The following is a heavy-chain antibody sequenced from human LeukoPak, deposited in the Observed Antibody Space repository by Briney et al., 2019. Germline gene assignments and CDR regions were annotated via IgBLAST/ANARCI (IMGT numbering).Heavy chain of an antibody. J-gene: IGHJ3*02. D-gene: IGHD3-22*01. CDR3: ARDHDSGPQNAFDI. CDR1: GGSISSGDYY. Sequence: SETLSLTCTVSGGSISSGDYYWSWIRQPPGKGLEWIGYIYYSGSTYYNPSLKSRVTISVDTSKNQSSLKLSSVTAADTAVYYCARDHDSGPQNAFDIWGQGTMVTVSS. CDR2: IYYSGST. V-gene: IGHV4-30-4*08.